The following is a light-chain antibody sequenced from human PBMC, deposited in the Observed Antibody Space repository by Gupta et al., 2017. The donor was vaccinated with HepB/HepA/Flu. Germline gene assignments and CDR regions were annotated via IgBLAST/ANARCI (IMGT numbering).Light chain of an antibody. CDR1: QCVSSY. V-gene: IGKV3-15*01. J-gene: IGKJ5*01. CDR3: QQYNNWPPIT. Sequence: IVLTQSPATLSVSPGERGTLSCRASQCVSSYLAWYQQKPGQAPRLLIYAASTRYAGISDRFSGSGSGKEFTLTISSRQSEDFAVYYCQQYNNWPPITFGQGTRLEIK. CDR2: AAS.